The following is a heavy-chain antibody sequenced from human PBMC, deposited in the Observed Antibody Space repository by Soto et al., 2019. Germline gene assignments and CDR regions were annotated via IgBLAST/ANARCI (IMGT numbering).Heavy chain of an antibody. CDR1: GFTFSSYW. V-gene: IGHV3-7*01. D-gene: IGHD2-2*01. CDR2: IKQDGSEK. CDR3: ARDRGYCSSTSCSSYYMDV. J-gene: IGHJ6*03. Sequence: EVQLVESGGGLVQPGGSLRLSCAASGFTFSSYWMSWVRQAPGKGLEWVANIKQDGSEKYYVDSVKGRFTISRDNAKNSLYLQMNSLRAEDTAVYYCARDRGYCSSTSCSSYYMDVWGNGTTVTVSS.